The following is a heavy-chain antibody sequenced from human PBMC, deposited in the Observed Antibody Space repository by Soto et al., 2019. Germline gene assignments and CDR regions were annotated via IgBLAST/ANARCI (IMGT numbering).Heavy chain of an antibody. CDR1: GFTFCSYG. D-gene: IGHD3-22*01. J-gene: IGHJ4*02. Sequence: GGSLRLSCAASGFTFCSYGMHWVRQDPGKGLEWVAVISYDGSNKYYADSVKGRFTISRDNSKNTLYLQMNSLRAEDTAVYYCAKDSMYYYDSSGYYWASWGQGTLVTVSS. V-gene: IGHV3-30*18. CDR3: AKDSMYYYDSSGYYWAS. CDR2: ISYDGSNK.